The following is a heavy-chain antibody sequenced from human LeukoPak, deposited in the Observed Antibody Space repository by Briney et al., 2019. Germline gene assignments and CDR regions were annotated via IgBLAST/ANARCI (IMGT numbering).Heavy chain of an antibody. CDR3: ATVHISSWAYFDY. V-gene: IGHV3-33*08. Sequence: PGGSLRLSCAASGFXFITAAMTWVRQAPGKGLEWVSVIWYDGSNKYYADSVKGRFTISRDNSKNTLYLQMSSLRAEDTAVYYCATVHISSWAYFDYWGQGTLVTVSS. CDR2: IWYDGSNK. D-gene: IGHD6-13*01. CDR1: GFXFITAA. J-gene: IGHJ4*02.